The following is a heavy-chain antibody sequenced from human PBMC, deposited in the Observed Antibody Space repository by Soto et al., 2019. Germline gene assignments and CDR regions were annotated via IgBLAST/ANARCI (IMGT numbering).Heavy chain of an antibody. V-gene: IGHV1-69*13. CDR2: IIPFLGSA. CDR1: GGSFNTYG. D-gene: IGHD2-21*01. CDR3: TPSLFRDIVVVHARFFGH. Sequence: ASVKVSCKASGGSFNTYGFSWVRQAPGQGLEWMGGIIPFLGSANYAHKFQGRLTITAGEAPSTAYMEMSSLRFEYSAIYYCTPSLFRDIVVVHARFFGHWGQGTLVAVSS. J-gene: IGHJ4*02.